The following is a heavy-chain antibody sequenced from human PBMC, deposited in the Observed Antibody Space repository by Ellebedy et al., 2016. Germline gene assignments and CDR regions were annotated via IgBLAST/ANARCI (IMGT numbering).Heavy chain of an antibody. CDR1: GFTFRNSA. CDR3: AKEAGEQWLVYFDY. D-gene: IGHD6-19*01. CDR2: ISGSGGST. Sequence: GGSLRLSCAASGFTFRNSAMCWVRQAPGKGLEWVAGISGSGGSTYYADSVKGRFTISRDISNSTLYLQMNSLRVEDTAVYYCAKEAGEQWLVYFDYWGQGTLVTVSS. V-gene: IGHV3-23*01. J-gene: IGHJ4*02.